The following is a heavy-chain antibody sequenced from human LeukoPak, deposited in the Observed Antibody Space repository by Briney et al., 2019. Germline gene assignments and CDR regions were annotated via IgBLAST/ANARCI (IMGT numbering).Heavy chain of an antibody. V-gene: IGHV1-58*01. D-gene: IGHD3-22*01. CDR2: IVVYSGNT. J-gene: IGHJ6*02. CDR3: AAGHYDSSGYYPPQDYYYYGMDV. Sequence: SLKVSCKASGFTFTSSAVQWVRQARGQRLEWMGWIVVYSGNTNYAQKFQERVTITTDMSTSTAYLELSSLRSDDTAVYYCAAGHYDSSGYYPPQDYYYYGMDVWGQGTTVTVSS. CDR1: GFTFTSSA.